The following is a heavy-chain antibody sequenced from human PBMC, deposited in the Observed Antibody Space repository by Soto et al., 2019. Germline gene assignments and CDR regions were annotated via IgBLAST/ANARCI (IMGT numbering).Heavy chain of an antibody. CDR1: GGTFSSYA. J-gene: IGHJ3*01. CDR3: ARERGGAIIVGVTGTFDV. Sequence: QVQLVQSGAEVKKPGSSVKVSCKASGGTFSSYAISWVRQAPGQGLEWMGGIIAILGKANYAEKFQGRVTITAYESTSTAYMELSSLRSEDTAVYYCARERGGAIIVGVTGTFDVWGQGTLVTVSS. V-gene: IGHV1-69*01. CDR2: IIAILGKA. D-gene: IGHD3-22*01.